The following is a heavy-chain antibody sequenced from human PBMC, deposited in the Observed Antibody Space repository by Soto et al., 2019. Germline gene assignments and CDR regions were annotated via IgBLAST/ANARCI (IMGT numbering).Heavy chain of an antibody. CDR1: GFTFSDYY. CDR3: ARRMVRYCTNGVCSTGFYYFDY. Sequence: QVQLVESGGGLVKPGGSLRLSCAASGFTFSDYYMSWIRQAPGKGLEWVSYISSSGSTIYYADSVKGRFTISRDNAKNSLYLQMNSLRAEDTAVYYCARRMVRYCTNGVCSTGFYYFDYWGQGTLVTVSS. J-gene: IGHJ4*02. V-gene: IGHV3-11*01. CDR2: ISSSGSTI. D-gene: IGHD2-8*01.